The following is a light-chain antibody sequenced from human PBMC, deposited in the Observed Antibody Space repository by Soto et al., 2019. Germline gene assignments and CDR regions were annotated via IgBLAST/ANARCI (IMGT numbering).Light chain of an antibody. CDR3: AAWDDSLNGGV. CDR2: SNN. J-gene: IGLJ3*02. Sequence: QSVLPPPPSASGTPGQSVTISCSGSSSHIGSNTVNWYQQLPGTAPKLLIYSNNQRPSGVPDRFSGSKSGTSASLAISGLQSEDESDYYCAAWDDSLNGGVFGGGTKLTVL. V-gene: IGLV1-44*01. CDR1: SSHIGSNT.